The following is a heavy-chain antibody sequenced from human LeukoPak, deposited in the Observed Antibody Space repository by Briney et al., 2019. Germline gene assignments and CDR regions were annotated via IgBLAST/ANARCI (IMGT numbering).Heavy chain of an antibody. CDR2: ISTSGST. CDR1: GGSTSPYY. CDR3: ARHPGGDSSSVGAFAI. Sequence: KPSETLSLTWAVSGGSTSPYYWSWIRQPGGEGVEWIGRISTSGSTNDNPPLQSRVTMSVHTSKHQFTLDRRSVTAPDTALYYCARHPGGDSSSVGAFAICGEGRIASVSS. D-gene: IGHD2-21*02. V-gene: IGHV4-4*07. J-gene: IGHJ3*02.